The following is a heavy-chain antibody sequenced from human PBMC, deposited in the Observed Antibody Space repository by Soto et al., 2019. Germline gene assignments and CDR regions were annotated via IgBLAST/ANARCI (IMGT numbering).Heavy chain of an antibody. D-gene: IGHD6-19*01. J-gene: IGHJ5*02. CDR1: GGSFSGYY. CDR2: INHSGST. Sequence: QVQLQQWGAGLLKPSETLSLTCAVYGGSFSGYYWSWIRQPPGKGLEWIGEINHSGSTNYNPSLKSRVTTSVDTSKNQFSLKLSSVTAADTAVYYCARGRGIAVARRWFDPWGQGTLVTVSS. CDR3: ARGRGIAVARRWFDP. V-gene: IGHV4-34*01.